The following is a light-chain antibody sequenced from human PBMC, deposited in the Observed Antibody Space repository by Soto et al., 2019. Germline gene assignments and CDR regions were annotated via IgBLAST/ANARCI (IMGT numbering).Light chain of an antibody. V-gene: IGLV2-14*01. CDR2: EVS. CDR3: SSYTISNTYV. CDR1: SSDVGGYNS. Sequence: QSVLTQPASVSRSPGQSITISCTGTSSDVGGYNSVSWYQQHPGKAPKLMIFEVSNRPSEVSNRFSGSKSGSTASLTISGLQAEDEADYYCSSYTISNTYVFGTGTKVTVL. J-gene: IGLJ1*01.